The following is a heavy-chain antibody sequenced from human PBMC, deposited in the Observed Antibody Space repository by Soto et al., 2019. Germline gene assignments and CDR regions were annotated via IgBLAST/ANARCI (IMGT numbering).Heavy chain of an antibody. D-gene: IGHD4-17*01. CDR3: VKQMTTWTDSFFDF. CDR2: LGPDGRNT. CDR1: EFSFSRYA. Sequence: HPGGSLRLSCVAPEFSFSRYAMTWVRQAAGKGLQWVAGLGPDGRNTFYGESVRGRFTISRDNSRNTLYLQMSSLRAEDTAVYFCVKQMTTWTDSFFDFWGQGIQVTVSS. V-gene: IGHV3-23*01. J-gene: IGHJ4*02.